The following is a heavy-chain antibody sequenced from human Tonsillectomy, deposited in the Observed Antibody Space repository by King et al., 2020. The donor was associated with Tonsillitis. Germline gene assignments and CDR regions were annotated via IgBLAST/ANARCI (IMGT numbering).Heavy chain of an antibody. CDR2: ISYDGSNK. CDR1: GFTFSSYA. V-gene: IGHV3-30*01. D-gene: IGHD3-22*01. Sequence: QLVQSGGGVVQPGRSLRLSCAASGFTFSSYAMHWVRQAPGKGLEWVAVISYDGSNKYYADSVKGRFTISRDNSKNTLYLQMNSLRAEDTAVYYCARAPVTPTYYYDSSGYYYPDNALDIWGQGTMVTVSS. J-gene: IGHJ3*02. CDR3: ARAPVTPTYYYDSSGYYYPDNALDI.